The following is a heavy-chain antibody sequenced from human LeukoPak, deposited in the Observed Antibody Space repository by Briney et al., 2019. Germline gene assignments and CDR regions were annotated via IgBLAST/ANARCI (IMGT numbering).Heavy chain of an antibody. CDR1: GFTFSSYS. D-gene: IGHD5-24*01. CDR3: AREGDGYNSPFDY. J-gene: IGHJ4*02. V-gene: IGHV3-21*01. Sequence: GGSLRLSCAASGFTFSSYSMNWVRQAPGKGLEWVSSISSSSSYIYYADSVKGRFTISRDNAKNSLYLQMNSLRAKDTAVYYCAREGDGYNSPFDYWGQGTLVTVSS. CDR2: ISSSSSYI.